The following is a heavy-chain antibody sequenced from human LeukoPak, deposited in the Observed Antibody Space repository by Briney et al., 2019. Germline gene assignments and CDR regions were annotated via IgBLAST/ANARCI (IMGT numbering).Heavy chain of an antibody. J-gene: IGHJ6*02. D-gene: IGHD3-3*01. CDR1: GFTFSSYS. V-gene: IGHV3-48*02. CDR3: ARDIYDFWSGQVEYLGMDV. CDR2: ISSSSSAI. Sequence: PGGSLRLSCAASGFTFSSYSMNWVRQAPGKGLEWVSYISSSSSAIYYADSVKGRFTISRDNAKNSLYLQMNSLRDEDTAVYYCARDIYDFWSGQVEYLGMDVWGQGTTVTVSS.